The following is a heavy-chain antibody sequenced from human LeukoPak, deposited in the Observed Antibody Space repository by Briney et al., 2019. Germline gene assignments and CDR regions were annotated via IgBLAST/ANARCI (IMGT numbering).Heavy chain of an antibody. CDR2: IYYSGTT. V-gene: IGHV4-39*01. J-gene: IGHJ4*02. CDR3: ARHSGGVNTHFDY. D-gene: IGHD3-16*01. Sequence: PSGTLSLTCTVSGGSVSSSNYNWGWIRQPPGKGLEWIGTIYYSGTTYYKPSLKSRVTISGDTSKNQFSLRLSSVTAADTAVYYCARHSGGVNTHFDYRGQGTLVTVSS. CDR1: GGSVSSSNYN.